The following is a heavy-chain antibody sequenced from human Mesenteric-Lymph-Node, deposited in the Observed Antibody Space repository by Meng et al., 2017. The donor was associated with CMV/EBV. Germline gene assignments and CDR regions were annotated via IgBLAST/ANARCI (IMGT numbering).Heavy chain of an antibody. V-gene: IGHV3-30*04. J-gene: IGHJ4*02. Sequence: GESLKISCAASGFTFSSHAMHWVRQAPGKGLEWVAVTSYDGNSQYYTDSVKGRFTISRDNSDNMLYLQMNSLRADDTAVYYCVTPSGHLVYWGQGTLVTVSS. CDR1: GFTFSSHA. CDR3: VTPSGHLVY. D-gene: IGHD6-6*01. CDR2: TSYDGNSQ.